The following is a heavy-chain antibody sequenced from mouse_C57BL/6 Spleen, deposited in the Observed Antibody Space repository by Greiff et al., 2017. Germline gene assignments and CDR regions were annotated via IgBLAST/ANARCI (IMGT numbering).Heavy chain of an antibody. CDR1: GYTFTNYW. D-gene: IGHD3-2*02. CDR2: IYPGGGYT. V-gene: IGHV1-63*01. CDR3: ARWTAQSWFAY. Sequence: LQESGAELVRPGTSVKMSCKASGYTFTNYWIGWAKQRPGHGLEWIGDIYPGGGYTNYNEKFKGKATLTADKSSSTAYMQFSSLTSEDSAIYYCARWTAQSWFAYWGQGTLVTVSA. J-gene: IGHJ3*01.